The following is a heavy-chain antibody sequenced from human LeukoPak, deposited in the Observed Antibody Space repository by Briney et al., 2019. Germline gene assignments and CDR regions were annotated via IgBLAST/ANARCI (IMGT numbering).Heavy chain of an antibody. V-gene: IGHV3-21*01. CDR3: ARDPPPAYGSGSYYMFAFDI. CDR1: GFTFSSYS. J-gene: IGHJ3*02. Sequence: PGGSLRLSCAASGFTFSSYSMNWVRQAPGKGLEWVSSISSSSSYVYYADSVKGRFTISRDNAKNSLYLQMNSLRAEDTAVYYCARDPPPAYGSGSYYMFAFDIWGQGTMVTVSS. D-gene: IGHD3-10*01. CDR2: ISSSSSYV.